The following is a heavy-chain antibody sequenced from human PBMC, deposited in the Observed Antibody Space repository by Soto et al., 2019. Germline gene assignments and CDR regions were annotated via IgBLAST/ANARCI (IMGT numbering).Heavy chain of an antibody. V-gene: IGHV3-30-3*01. CDR3: ARDPGYSYGYETTYNWFDP. Sequence: QPGGSLRLSCAASGFTFSSYAMHWVRQAPGKGLEWVAVISYDGSNKYYADSVKGRFTISRDNSKNTLYLQMNSLRAEDTAVYYCARDPGYSYGYETTYNWFDPWGQGTLVTVSA. CDR1: GFTFSSYA. CDR2: ISYDGSNK. J-gene: IGHJ5*02. D-gene: IGHD5-18*01.